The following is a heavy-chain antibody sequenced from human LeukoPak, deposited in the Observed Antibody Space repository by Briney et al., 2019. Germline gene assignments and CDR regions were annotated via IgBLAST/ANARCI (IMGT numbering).Heavy chain of an antibody. CDR2: MYHTGTI. V-gene: IGHV4-38-2*01. CDR3: ATGRYSGSVDY. Sequence: SETLSLTCAVSGYSLGSGFYCGWVRQPPGKGLQWIGNMYHTGTIYYNPSLRSRLTISEDTSKSHFSLTVDSVTAADTAVYYCATGRYSGSVDYWGQGILVTVSS. J-gene: IGHJ4*02. D-gene: IGHD1-26*01. CDR1: GYSLGSGFY.